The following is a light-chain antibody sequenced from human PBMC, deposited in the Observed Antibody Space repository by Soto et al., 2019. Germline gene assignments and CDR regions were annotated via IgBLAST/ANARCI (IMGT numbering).Light chain of an antibody. Sequence: SVLTQPPSASGSPGQSVTISCTGTCSDVGGYNYVSWYQQHPGKAPKLMIYEVSKRPSGVPDRFSGSKSGNTASLTVSGLQAEDEADYYCSSYAGSNNLVFGGGTKLTVL. CDR2: EVS. CDR1: CSDVGGYNY. V-gene: IGLV2-8*01. J-gene: IGLJ2*01. CDR3: SSYAGSNNLV.